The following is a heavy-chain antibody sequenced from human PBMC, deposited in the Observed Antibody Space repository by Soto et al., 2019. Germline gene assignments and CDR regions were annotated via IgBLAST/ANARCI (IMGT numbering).Heavy chain of an antibody. V-gene: IGHV4-59*01. CDR2: IYYSGST. CDR1: GGSISSYY. D-gene: IGHD2-15*01. Sequence: SETLSLTCTVSGGSISSYYWSWIRQPPGKGLEWIGYIYYSGSTNYNPSLKSRVTISVDTSKNQFSLKLSSVTAADTAVYYCARALYCSGGSCYSYWFDPWGQGTLVTVSS. J-gene: IGHJ5*02. CDR3: ARALYCSGGSCYSYWFDP.